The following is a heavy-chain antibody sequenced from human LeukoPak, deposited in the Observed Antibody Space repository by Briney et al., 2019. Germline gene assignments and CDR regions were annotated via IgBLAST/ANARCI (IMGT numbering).Heavy chain of an antibody. J-gene: IGHJ4*02. CDR1: GFTFSSYA. Sequence: PGGSLRLSCAASGFTFSSYAMSWVRQAPGKGLEWVSAISGSGDSTYYADSVKGRFTISRDNSKNTLYLQMNSLRAEDTAVYYCAKDLYLTGYSFDYWGQGTLVTVSS. D-gene: IGHD3-9*01. CDR3: AKDLYLTGYSFDY. CDR2: ISGSGDST. V-gene: IGHV3-23*01.